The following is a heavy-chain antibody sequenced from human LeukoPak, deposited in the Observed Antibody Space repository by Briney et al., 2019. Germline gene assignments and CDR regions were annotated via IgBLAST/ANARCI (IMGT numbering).Heavy chain of an antibody. J-gene: IGHJ5*02. Sequence: ASVKVSCKASAYTFTSYYMHWVRQAPGQGLEWMGIINPSGGSTSYAQKFQGRVTMTRDMSTSTVYMELSSLRSEDTAVYYCARSSTMVRGVITPYNWFDPWGQGTLVTVSS. D-gene: IGHD3-10*01. V-gene: IGHV1-46*01. CDR3: ARSSTMVRGVITPYNWFDP. CDR1: AYTFTSYY. CDR2: INPSGGST.